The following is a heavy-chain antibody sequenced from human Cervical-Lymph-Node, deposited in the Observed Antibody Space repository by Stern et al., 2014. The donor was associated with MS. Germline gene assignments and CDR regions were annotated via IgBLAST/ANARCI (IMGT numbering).Heavy chain of an antibody. CDR3: GRASAYYYGLDV. J-gene: IGHJ6*02. CDR1: GDSVSSGNCF. Sequence: QVQLVESGPGLVKPSETLSLTCTVSGDSVSSGNCFWSWLRQPQGQGLEWIEYIYSTGITNYNPSLKSRVTISSDTAKNQFSLRLSSVTAADTAVYYCGRASAYYYGLDVWGQGTPVTVSS. CDR2: IYSTGIT. D-gene: IGHD3-10*01. V-gene: IGHV4-61*01.